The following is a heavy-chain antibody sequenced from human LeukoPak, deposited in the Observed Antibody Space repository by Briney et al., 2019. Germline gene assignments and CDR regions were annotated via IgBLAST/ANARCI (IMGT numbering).Heavy chain of an antibody. V-gene: IGHV3-20*04. CDR2: INWNGGKI. D-gene: IGHD6-6*01. J-gene: IGHJ4*02. Sequence: RPGGSLGLSCAASGFTLSSYWMSWVRQAPGKGLEWVSGINWNGGKIGYADSVKGRFTISRDSAKSSLYLQMNTLRAEDMAFYYCAKALSSSFTGSSWEYWGQGTLVTVSS. CDR1: GFTLSSYW. CDR3: AKALSSSFTGSSWEY.